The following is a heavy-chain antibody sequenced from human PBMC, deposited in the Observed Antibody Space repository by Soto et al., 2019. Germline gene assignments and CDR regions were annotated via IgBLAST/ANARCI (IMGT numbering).Heavy chain of an antibody. V-gene: IGHV4-30-2*01. CDR2: IYHSGST. CDR3: ARGGIEDVIIGRVAFDI. Sequence: PSETLSLTCAVSGGSISSGGYSWSWIRQPPGKGLEWIGYIYHSGSTYYNPSLKSRVTISVDRSKNQFSLKLSSVTAADTAVYYCARGGIEDVIIGRVAFDIWGQGKMVTVSS. CDR1: GGSISSGGYS. J-gene: IGHJ3*02. D-gene: IGHD1-26*01.